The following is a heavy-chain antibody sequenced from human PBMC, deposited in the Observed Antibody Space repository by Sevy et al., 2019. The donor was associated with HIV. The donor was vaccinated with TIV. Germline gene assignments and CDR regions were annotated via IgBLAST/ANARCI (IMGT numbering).Heavy chain of an antibody. CDR1: GYAFTGYY. Sequence: ASVKVSCKASGYAFTGYYIHWVRQAPGQGLEWMGRINPISGGTDDSQKFQGRVTMTRDTSISTAYMDVTRLRSYDTAVYYCASAATDFWTGGMDVWGQGTVVSVSS. D-gene: IGHD3-3*01. V-gene: IGHV1-2*06. CDR2: INPISGGT. CDR3: ASAATDFWTGGMDV. J-gene: IGHJ6*02.